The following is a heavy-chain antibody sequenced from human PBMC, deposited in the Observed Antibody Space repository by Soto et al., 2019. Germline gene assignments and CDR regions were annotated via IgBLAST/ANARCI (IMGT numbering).Heavy chain of an antibody. CDR2: IYNSGST. D-gene: IGHD3-9*01. CDR3: AREDDFLTGYIDS. Sequence: SETLSLTCAVSGGSISSGGYSWSWIRQPPGKGLEWIGYIYNSGSTYYNPSLKSRVTISVDTFKNQFSLKLNSVTAADTAVYYCAREDDFLTGYIDSWGQGTLVTV. CDR1: GGSISSGGYS. J-gene: IGHJ4*02. V-gene: IGHV4-30-2*01.